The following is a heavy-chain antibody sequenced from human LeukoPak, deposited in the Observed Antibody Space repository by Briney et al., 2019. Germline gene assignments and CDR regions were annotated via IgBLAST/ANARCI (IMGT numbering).Heavy chain of an antibody. CDR1: GYRFNAYW. CDR3: ARPNITSYYDSRGYDAFDV. D-gene: IGHD3-22*01. Sequence: HGESPKISCKSSGYRFNAYWIAWGRQMPGKGLEWMGIIYPDDSDTRYRPSFQGQVTISADKSVRTAYLQWSSLKASDTAMYYCARPNITSYYDSRGYDAFDVWGQGTMVTVSS. CDR2: IYPDDSDT. J-gene: IGHJ3*01. V-gene: IGHV5-51*01.